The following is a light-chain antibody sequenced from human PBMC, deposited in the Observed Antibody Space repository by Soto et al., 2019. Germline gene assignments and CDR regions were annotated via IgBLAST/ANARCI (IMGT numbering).Light chain of an antibody. V-gene: IGKV3-20*01. Sequence: IVLTQSPGTLSLSPGESATLSCRASRSLDSGQLAWYQQEVGRAPRLLIHDAFMRATGIPDRFSGSGSGTDFTLTIARLEPEDFAVYYCQQYGDSPRTFGQGTRLEIK. J-gene: IGKJ5*01. CDR3: QQYGDSPRT. CDR2: DAF. CDR1: RSLDSGQ.